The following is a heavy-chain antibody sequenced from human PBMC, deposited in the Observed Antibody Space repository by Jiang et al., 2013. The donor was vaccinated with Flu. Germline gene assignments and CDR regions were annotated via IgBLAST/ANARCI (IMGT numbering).Heavy chain of an antibody. D-gene: IGHD5-18*01. V-gene: IGHV5-51*01. CDR2: IYPGDSDT. CDR3: ARWAVDTAMVTYNFDY. J-gene: IGHJ4*02. CDR1: GYSFTSYW. Sequence: SLKISCKGSGYSFTSYWIGWVRQMPGKGLEWMGIIYPGDSDTRYSPSFQDQVTISADKSISTAYLQWSSLKASDTAMYYCARWAVDTAMVTYNFDYWGQGTLVTVSS.